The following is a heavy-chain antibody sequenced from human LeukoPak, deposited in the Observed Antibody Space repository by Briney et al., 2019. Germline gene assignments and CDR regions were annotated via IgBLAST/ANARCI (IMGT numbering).Heavy chain of an antibody. CDR1: GFTFSSYG. CDR3: ANLLRWEPY. CDR2: ISYDGSNK. V-gene: IGHV3-30*18. J-gene: IGHJ4*02. Sequence: GGSLRLSCAASGFTFSSYGMHWVRQAPGKGREWVAVISYDGSNKYYADSVKGRFTISRDNSKNTLYLQMNSLRAEDTAVYYCANLLRWEPYWGQGTLVTVSS. D-gene: IGHD4-23*01.